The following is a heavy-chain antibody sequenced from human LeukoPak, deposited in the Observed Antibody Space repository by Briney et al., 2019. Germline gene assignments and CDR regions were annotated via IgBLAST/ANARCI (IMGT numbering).Heavy chain of an antibody. V-gene: IGHV5-51*01. Sequence: GEALNISWKGSGYTFTSHWICGGRQQPGKVLEWMGIIYPGDSESKYSPSFQGQVTISADKSISNAYLHWSSLKASDTAMYYCARLAPVASQYYHSMAVWGKGTTVTVSS. CDR1: GYTFTSHW. D-gene: IGHD2-2*01. CDR3: ARLAPVASQYYHSMAV. J-gene: IGHJ6*04. CDR2: IYPGDSES.